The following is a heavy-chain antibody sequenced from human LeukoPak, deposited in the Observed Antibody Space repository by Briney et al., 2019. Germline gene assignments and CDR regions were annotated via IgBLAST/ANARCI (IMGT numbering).Heavy chain of an antibody. D-gene: IGHD3-10*01. V-gene: IGHV3-48*03. J-gene: IGHJ6*02. Sequence: GGSLRLSCAASGFTFSSYEMNWVRQAPGKGLEWPSYISSSGSTIYYADSVKGRFTISRDNAKNSLHLQMNSLRAEDTAVYYCARGDGGYYYGMDVWGQGTTVTVSS. CDR2: ISSSGSTI. CDR3: ARGDGGYYYGMDV. CDR1: GFTFSSYE.